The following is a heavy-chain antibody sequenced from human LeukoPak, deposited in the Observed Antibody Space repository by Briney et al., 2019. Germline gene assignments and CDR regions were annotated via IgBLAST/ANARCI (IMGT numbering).Heavy chain of an antibody. CDR2: IIPILDIE. J-gene: IGHJ6*03. D-gene: IGHD3-10*01. CDR3: AREAGAGFGVTYYMDV. Sequence: SVKVSCKASGGTFSSYAISWVRQAPGQGLEWMGRIIPILDIENFVQKFQGRLTITADESTSTAYMELSSLRSEDTAVYYCAREAGAGFGVTYYMDVWGKGTTVTVSS. V-gene: IGHV1-69*04. CDR1: GGTFSSYA.